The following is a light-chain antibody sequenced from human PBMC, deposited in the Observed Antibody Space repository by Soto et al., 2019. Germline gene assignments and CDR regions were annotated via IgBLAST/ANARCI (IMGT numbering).Light chain of an antibody. Sequence: EIVLTQSPGTLSLSPGERATLSCRTSQSVSSNYLAWYQQKPGQAPRLLIYGASTRATDIPARFSGSGSGTEFTLTISSLQSEDFAVYYCQQYNKWPRWTFGQGTKVDIK. CDR2: GAS. CDR3: QQYNKWPRWT. V-gene: IGKV3-15*01. J-gene: IGKJ1*01. CDR1: QSVSSN.